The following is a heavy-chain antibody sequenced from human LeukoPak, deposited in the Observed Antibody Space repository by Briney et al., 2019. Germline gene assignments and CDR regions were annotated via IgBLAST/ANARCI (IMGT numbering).Heavy chain of an antibody. Sequence: ASVKVSCKASGYTFSNFGISWVRQAPGQRPEWMGWISAYNGNTNYAPSLQDRVTLTTDTSTTPIYMELKSLRSDDTAVYYCARDKEEDYDTSGMFQHWGQGTLLPVSS. CDR2: ISAYNGNT. CDR3: ARDKEEDYDTSGMFQH. D-gene: IGHD3-22*01. CDR1: GYTFSNFG. V-gene: IGHV1-18*01. J-gene: IGHJ1*01.